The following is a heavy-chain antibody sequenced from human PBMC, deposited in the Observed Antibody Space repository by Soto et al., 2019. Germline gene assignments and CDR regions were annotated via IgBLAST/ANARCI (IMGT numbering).Heavy chain of an antibody. Sequence: QVQLVQSGAEVKKPGSSVKVSCKASGGTFSSYAISWVRQAPGQGLEWMGGIIPIFGTANYAQKFQGRVTITADESTSTAYMELSSMRAEDTAVYYCARSPERPNLGYYFDYWGQGTLVTVSS. CDR1: GGTFSSYA. CDR2: IIPIFGTA. J-gene: IGHJ4*02. CDR3: ARSPERPNLGYYFDY. D-gene: IGHD1-1*01. V-gene: IGHV1-69*01.